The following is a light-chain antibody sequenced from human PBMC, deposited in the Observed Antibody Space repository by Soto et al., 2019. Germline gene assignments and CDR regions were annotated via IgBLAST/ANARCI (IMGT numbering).Light chain of an antibody. V-gene: IGKV3-11*01. CDR3: QQYGSSPQT. CDR2: DAS. Sequence: EIVLTQSPATLSLSPGERAALSCRASQSVSTYLAWYQQKPGQAPRLFIYDASNRATGIPARFSGSGSGTDFTLTISRLEPEDFAVYYCQQYGSSPQTFGQGTKVDNK. J-gene: IGKJ1*01. CDR1: QSVSTY.